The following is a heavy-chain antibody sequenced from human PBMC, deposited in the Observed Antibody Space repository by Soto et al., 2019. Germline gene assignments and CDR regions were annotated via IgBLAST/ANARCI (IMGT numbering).Heavy chain of an antibody. CDR2: IIPTFNTT. CDR1: GGTFSSST. Sequence: QVQLVQSGAEVQKPGSSVKVSCKASGGTFSSSTITWVRQAPGQGLEWMGGIIPTFNTTNYAQKFQGRVTITADESTSTAYMELSSLRSEDTAVYYCARGFQWLAYFDYWGQGALVTVSS. J-gene: IGHJ4*02. CDR3: ARGFQWLAYFDY. D-gene: IGHD6-19*01. V-gene: IGHV1-69*01.